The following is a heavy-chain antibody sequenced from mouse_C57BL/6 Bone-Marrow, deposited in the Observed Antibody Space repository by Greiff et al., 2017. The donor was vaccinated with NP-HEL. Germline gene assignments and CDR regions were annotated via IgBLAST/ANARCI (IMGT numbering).Heavy chain of an antibody. CDR3: ARGYYYGSSYVYYFDY. D-gene: IGHD1-1*01. CDR1: GYAFSSSW. CDR2: LYPGDGDT. Sequence: QVQLQQSGPELVKPGASVKISCKASGYAFSSSWLNWVKQRPGKGLEWIGRLYPGDGDTNYNGKFKGKATLTADNSSSPASMQLSSLTSEDSAVYFCARGYYYGSSYVYYFDYGGQGTTLTVYS. J-gene: IGHJ2*01. V-gene: IGHV1-82*01.